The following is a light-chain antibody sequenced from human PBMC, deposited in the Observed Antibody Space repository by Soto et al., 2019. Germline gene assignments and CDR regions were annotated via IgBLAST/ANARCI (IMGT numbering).Light chain of an antibody. J-gene: IGKJ4*01. V-gene: IGKV1-12*01. CDR1: QGISSW. Sequence: DIQVTQSPSSVSASVGDRVTITCLAIQGISSWLAWYEQKPGKAPKLLIYAASSLQSGVPSRFRGSGSGTDFTLTISSLQPEDFETYYCLQDNMYPLTFGGGTKVDIK. CDR2: AAS. CDR3: LQDNMYPLT.